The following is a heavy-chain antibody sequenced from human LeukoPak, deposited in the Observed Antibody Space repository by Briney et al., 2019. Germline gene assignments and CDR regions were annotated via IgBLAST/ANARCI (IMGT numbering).Heavy chain of an antibody. CDR2: INHSGST. D-gene: IGHD3-22*01. Sequence: PSETLSLTCAVYGGSFSGYYWSWIRQPPGKGLEWIGEINHSGSTNYNPSLKSRVTIPVDTSKNQFSLKLSSVTAADTAVYYCARKGDSSGYYYGIYWYFDLWGRGTLVTVSS. J-gene: IGHJ2*01. CDR1: GGSFSGYY. CDR3: ARKGDSSGYYYGIYWYFDL. V-gene: IGHV4-34*01.